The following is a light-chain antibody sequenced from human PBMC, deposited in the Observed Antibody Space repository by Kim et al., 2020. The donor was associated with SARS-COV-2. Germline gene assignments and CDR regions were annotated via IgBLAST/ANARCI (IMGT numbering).Light chain of an antibody. CDR2: KAS. J-gene: IGKJ1*01. V-gene: IGKV1-5*03. CDR3: QQYSSDSPT. Sequence: GDRVTITCRASQSISTRLAWYQQTPRKGPKLLIYKASSLERGVPSRFSGSGSGTEFTLTINSLQPEDFAIYYCQQYSSDSPTFGQGTKVDIK. CDR1: QSISTR.